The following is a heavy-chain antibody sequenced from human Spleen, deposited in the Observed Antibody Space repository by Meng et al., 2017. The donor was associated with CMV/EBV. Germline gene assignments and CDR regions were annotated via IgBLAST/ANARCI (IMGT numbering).Heavy chain of an antibody. CDR2: INPNSGGT. J-gene: IGHJ5*02. V-gene: IGHV1-2*02. Sequence: ASVKVSCKASGYTFTDHFIHWVRQAPGQGLEWMGWINPNSGGTNYAHNFQGRVTVTRDTAISTAYMELSSLRSEDTAVYYCARGLSYYEILTGYYNWFDPWGQGTLVTVSS. CDR1: GYTFTDHF. CDR3: ARGLSYYEILTGYYNWFDP. D-gene: IGHD3-9*01.